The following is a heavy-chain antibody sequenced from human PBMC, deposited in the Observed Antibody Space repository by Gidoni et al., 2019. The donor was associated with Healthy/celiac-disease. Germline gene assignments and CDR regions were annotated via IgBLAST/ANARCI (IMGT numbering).Heavy chain of an antibody. CDR3: ARHEPRIGGFDP. CDR2: IYYSGST. Sequence: PGKGLEWIGSIYYSGSTYYNPSLKSRVTISVDTSKNQFSLKLSSVTAADTAVYYCARHEPRIGGFDPWGQGTLVTVSS. J-gene: IGHJ5*02. D-gene: IGHD2-15*01. V-gene: IGHV4-39*01.